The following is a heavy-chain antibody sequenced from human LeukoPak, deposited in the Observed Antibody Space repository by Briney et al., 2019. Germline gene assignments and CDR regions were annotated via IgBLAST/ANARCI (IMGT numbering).Heavy chain of an antibody. CDR3: ASQLRPGGLAFDI. D-gene: IGHD4-17*01. CDR2: IYYSGST. J-gene: IGHJ3*02. V-gene: IGHV4-39*01. CDR1: GGSISSSNYY. Sequence: SETLSLTCTVSGGSISSSNYYWGWIRQPPGKGLEWIGNIYYSGSTNYNPSLKSRVTISVDTPKNQFSLKLSSVTAADTAVYYCASQLRPGGLAFDIWGQGTMVTVSS.